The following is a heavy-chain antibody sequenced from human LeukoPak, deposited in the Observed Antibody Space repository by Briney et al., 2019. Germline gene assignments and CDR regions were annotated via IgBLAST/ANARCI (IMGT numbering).Heavy chain of an antibody. D-gene: IGHD4-17*01. CDR3: AKGDYGMYYFDY. Sequence: ETLSLTCTVSGGSISSSSYYWGWIRQPPGKGLEWVSAISGSGGSTYYADSVKGRFTISRDNSKNTLYLQMNSLRAEDTAVYYCAKGDYGMYYFDYWGQGTLVTVSS. V-gene: IGHV3-23*01. J-gene: IGHJ4*02. CDR1: GGSISSSSYY. CDR2: ISGSGGST.